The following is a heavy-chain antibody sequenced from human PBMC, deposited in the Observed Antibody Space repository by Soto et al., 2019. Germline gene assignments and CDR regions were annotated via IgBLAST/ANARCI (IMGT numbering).Heavy chain of an antibody. CDR3: AKKVNTGSGSQFFDY. V-gene: IGHV3-23*01. CDR1: GFTFSSYS. Sequence: WESLEISCAASGFTFSSYSMSWVRQAPWKRLEWVSGFRSGGDDDTTYYADSVRGRFTISRDNSKNTLFLQMNSLRAEDTAIYYCAKKVNTGSGSQFFDYWGQGTLVTVAS. D-gene: IGHD3-10*01. CDR2: FRSGGDDDTT. J-gene: IGHJ4*02.